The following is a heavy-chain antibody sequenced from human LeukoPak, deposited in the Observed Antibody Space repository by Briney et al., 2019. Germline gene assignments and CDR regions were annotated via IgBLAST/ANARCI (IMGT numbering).Heavy chain of an antibody. D-gene: IGHD6-19*01. CDR3: ARWAVPGITY. Sequence: SETLSLTCTVSGYSIRSGYYWGWIRQPPGKGLEWIVTIYQSGSTYYNPSLKSRVTISVDTSKNQFSLKLTSVTAADTAIYYCARWAVPGITYWGQGTLVTVSS. V-gene: IGHV4-38-2*02. J-gene: IGHJ4*02. CDR1: GYSIRSGYY. CDR2: IYQSGST.